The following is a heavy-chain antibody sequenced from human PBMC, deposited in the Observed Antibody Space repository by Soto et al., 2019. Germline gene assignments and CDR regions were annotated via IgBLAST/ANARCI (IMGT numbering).Heavy chain of an antibody. V-gene: IGHV1-2*04. CDR1: GYTFTGYY. J-gene: IGHJ6*02. Sequence: GASVKVSCKASGYTFTGYYMHWVRQAPGQGLEWMGWINPNSGGTNYAQKFQGWVTMTRDTSISTAYMELSRLRSDDTAVYYCARGGYSSRDHYYYYGMDVWGQGTTVTVSS. CDR2: INPNSGGT. CDR3: ARGGYSSRDHYYYYGMDV. D-gene: IGHD6-13*01.